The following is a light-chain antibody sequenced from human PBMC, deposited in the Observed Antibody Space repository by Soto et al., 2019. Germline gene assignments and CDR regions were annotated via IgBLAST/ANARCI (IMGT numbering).Light chain of an antibody. J-gene: IGLJ1*01. CDR2: GVS. CDR3: SSFTGPTPLEV. V-gene: IGLV2-14*03. Sequence: QSALTQPASVSGSPGQSVTISCTGTSSDVGAYKYVSWYQKHPGKAPKLMIYGVSNRPSGISNRFSGSKSGNTAFLTISGLQPEDAADYYCSSFTGPTPLEVFGTGTKVTVL. CDR1: SSDVGAYKY.